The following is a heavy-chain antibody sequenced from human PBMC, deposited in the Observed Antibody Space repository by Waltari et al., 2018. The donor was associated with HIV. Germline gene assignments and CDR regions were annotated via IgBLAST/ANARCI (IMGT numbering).Heavy chain of an antibody. CDR1: GGSISSSSYY. CDR3: ASTTETDYGDYGWFDP. J-gene: IGHJ5*02. Sequence: QLQLQESGPGLVKPSETLSLTCTVSGGSISSSSYYWGWIRQPPGKGLEWIGSIYYSGGTYYNPSLKSRVTISVDTSKNQFSLKLSSVTAADTAVYYCASTTETDYGDYGWFDPWGQGTLVTVSS. V-gene: IGHV4-39*07. D-gene: IGHD4-17*01. CDR2: IYYSGGT.